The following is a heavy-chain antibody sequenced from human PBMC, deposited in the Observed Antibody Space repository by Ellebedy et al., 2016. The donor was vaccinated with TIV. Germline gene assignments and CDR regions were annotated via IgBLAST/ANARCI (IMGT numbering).Heavy chain of an antibody. V-gene: IGHV3-7*01. J-gene: IGHJ5*02. CDR3: ASTGLA. CDR2: IKEDGSVR. Sequence: GESLKISCAASGFTFSRCWMSWARQAPGKGLEWVANIKEDGSVRDYVDSVKGRFTISRDNAKNSLYLQLNSLRAEDTAVYYFASTGLAWGQGTLVTVSS. D-gene: IGHD2-8*02. CDR1: GFTFSRCW.